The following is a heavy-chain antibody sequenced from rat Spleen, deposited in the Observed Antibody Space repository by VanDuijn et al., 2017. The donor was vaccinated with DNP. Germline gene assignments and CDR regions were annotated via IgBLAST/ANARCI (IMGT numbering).Heavy chain of an antibody. Sequence: EVQLVESGGGPVQPGRSLKLSCVASGFIFSNYWMTWIRPAPGKGLEWVASITNSGDRSYYSDSVTGRFSLSRDNAKSTLYLQMDSLRSEDTATYYCAGRPPPTRGPFDYWGQGVTVTVSS. CDR1: GFIFSNYW. J-gene: IGHJ2*01. CDR2: ITNSGDRS. D-gene: IGHD1-4*01. CDR3: AGRPPPTRGPFDY. V-gene: IGHV5-31*01.